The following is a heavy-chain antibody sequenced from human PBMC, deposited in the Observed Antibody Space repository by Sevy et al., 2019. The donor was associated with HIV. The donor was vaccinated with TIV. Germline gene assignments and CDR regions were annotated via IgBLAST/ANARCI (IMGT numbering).Heavy chain of an antibody. CDR2: FDPEDGRT. D-gene: IGHD3-22*01. V-gene: IGHV1-24*01. CDR1: GYTLSQLS. CDR3: ATTKDYYDSSGYLFDY. J-gene: IGHJ4*02. Sequence: ASVKVSCKVSGYTLSQLSMHWVRQAPGKGLEWVGTFDPEDGRTIYAQKFQGRVTMTEDTSTDTAYMELNSLNSEDTAVYYCATTKDYYDSSGYLFDYWGQGTQVTVSS.